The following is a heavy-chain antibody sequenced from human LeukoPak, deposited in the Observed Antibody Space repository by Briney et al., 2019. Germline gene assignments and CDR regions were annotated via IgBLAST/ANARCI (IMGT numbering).Heavy chain of an antibody. J-gene: IGHJ4*02. CDR3: ARLYSGSYLGYFDY. CDR1: GGSISSSNYY. Sequence: PSETLSLTCTVSGGSISSSNYYWGWIRQPPGKGLEWIGSTSYSGNTYYNPSLKSRVTISVDPSKNQFSLKLTSVTAADTAVYYCARLYSGSYLGYFDYWGQGTLVSVSS. D-gene: IGHD1-26*01. V-gene: IGHV4-39*01. CDR2: TSYSGNT.